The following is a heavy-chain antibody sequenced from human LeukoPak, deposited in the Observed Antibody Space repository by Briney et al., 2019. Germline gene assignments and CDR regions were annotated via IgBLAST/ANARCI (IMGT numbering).Heavy chain of an antibody. CDR2: IYYSGST. J-gene: IGHJ3*02. D-gene: IGHD3-22*01. CDR1: GGSISSTSYY. CDR3: AREVGYYYDSSGLSSI. Sequence: SETLSLTCVVSGGSISSTSYYWGWIRQPPGKGLEWIGSIYYSGSTYYNPSLKSRVTISVDTSKNQFSLKLSSVTAADTAVYYCAREVGYYYDSSGLSSIWGQGTMVTVSS. V-gene: IGHV4-39*07.